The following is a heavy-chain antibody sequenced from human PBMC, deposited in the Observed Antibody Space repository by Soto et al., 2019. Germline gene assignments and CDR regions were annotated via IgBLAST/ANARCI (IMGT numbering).Heavy chain of an antibody. D-gene: IGHD2-2*01. J-gene: IGHJ5*02. V-gene: IGHV3-23*01. CDR3: AKEGLEYQLLPGWFDP. Sequence: EVQLLESGGGLVQPGGSLRLSCAASGFTFSSYAMSWVRQAPGKGLEWVSAISGSGGSTYYADSVKGRFTISRDNSKNTLYLQMNSLRAEDTGVYYCAKEGLEYQLLPGWFDPWGQGTLVTVSS. CDR1: GFTFSSYA. CDR2: ISGSGGST.